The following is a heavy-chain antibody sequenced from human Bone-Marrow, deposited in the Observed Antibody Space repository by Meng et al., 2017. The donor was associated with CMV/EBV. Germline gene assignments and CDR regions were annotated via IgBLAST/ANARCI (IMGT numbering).Heavy chain of an antibody. CDR1: GFTFSSYA. J-gene: IGHJ4*02. V-gene: IGHV3-30*04. CDR2: ISYDGSNK. CDR3: ARGLEYSSSPENDY. D-gene: IGHD6-6*01. Sequence: GGSLRLSCAASGFTFSSYAMHWVRQAPGKGLEWVAVISYDGSNKYYADSVKGRFTISRDNSKNTLYLQMNSLRAEDTAVYYCARGLEYSSSPENDYWGQGTLVTVSS.